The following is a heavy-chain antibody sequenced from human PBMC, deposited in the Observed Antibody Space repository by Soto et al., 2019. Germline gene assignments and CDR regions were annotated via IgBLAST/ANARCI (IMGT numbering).Heavy chain of an antibody. D-gene: IGHD4-17*01. CDR1: GFTFSSYG. Sequence: QVQLVESGGGVVQPGRSLRLSCAASGFTFSSYGMHWVRQAPGKGLEWVAVISYDGSNKYYADSVKGRFTISRDNSKNTLYLQMNRLRAEYTAVYYCAKDPGTTVTTTTGFQHWGQGTMVTVS. CDR3: AKDPGTTVTTTTGFQH. CDR2: ISYDGSNK. V-gene: IGHV3-30*18. J-gene: IGHJ1*01.